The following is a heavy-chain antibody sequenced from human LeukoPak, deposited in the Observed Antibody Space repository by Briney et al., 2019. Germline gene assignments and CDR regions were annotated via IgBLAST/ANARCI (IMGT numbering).Heavy chain of an antibody. CDR3: ARRNILTEGEAFDI. J-gene: IGHJ3*02. D-gene: IGHD3-9*01. Sequence: SETLSLTCTVSGGSISSYYWTWIRQPPGKGLEWIGYIYNSRSTNYNPSLKSRVTISVDTSKNQFSLKLNSVTAADTAVYYCARRNILTEGEAFDIWGQGTMVTVSS. V-gene: IGHV4-59*08. CDR1: GGSISSYY. CDR2: IYNSRST.